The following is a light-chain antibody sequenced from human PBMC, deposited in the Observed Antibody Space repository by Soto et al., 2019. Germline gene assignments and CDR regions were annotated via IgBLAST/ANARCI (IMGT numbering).Light chain of an antibody. Sequence: EIVRTQSPATLSLSPGERATLSCRASQNVGNYLDWYQQKPGQAPRLLIYESSNRATGIAARFSGSGSGTDFTLTISRLEPEDFAVYYCQQYGSSPWTFGQGTKVDIK. V-gene: IGKV3-20*01. CDR2: ESS. J-gene: IGKJ1*01. CDR3: QQYGSSPWT. CDR1: QNVGNY.